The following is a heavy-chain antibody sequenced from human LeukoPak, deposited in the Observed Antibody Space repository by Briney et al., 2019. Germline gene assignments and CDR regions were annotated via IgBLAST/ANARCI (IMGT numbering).Heavy chain of an antibody. Sequence: GGSLRLSCAASGFTFSDNWMHWVRQAPGKGLVWVSRISPDGSDTVYADSVKGRFTVSRDNAKNSLYLQMNSLRAEDTALYYCAKDLRSSWYPSNAFDIWGQGTMVTVSS. J-gene: IGHJ3*02. D-gene: IGHD6-13*01. CDR2: ISPDGSDT. CDR3: AKDLRSSWYPSNAFDI. V-gene: IGHV3-74*01. CDR1: GFTFSDNW.